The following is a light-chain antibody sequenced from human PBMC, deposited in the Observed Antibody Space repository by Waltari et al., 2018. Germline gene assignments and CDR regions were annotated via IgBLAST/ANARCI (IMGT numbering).Light chain of an antibody. J-gene: IGKJ4*01. Sequence: DIVMTQSPDSLAVSLGERATINCNSSQSVLYSSNNKNSFAWYQQKPGQPPKFLIHWASTRESGVPDRFSGSGSGTDFTLTISSLQAEDVAVYYCQQFYSTPLTFGGGTKVEIK. CDR2: WAS. CDR1: QSVLYSSNNKNS. CDR3: QQFYSTPLT. V-gene: IGKV4-1*01.